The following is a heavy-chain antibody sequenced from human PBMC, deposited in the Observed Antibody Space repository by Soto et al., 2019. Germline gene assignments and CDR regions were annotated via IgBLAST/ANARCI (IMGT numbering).Heavy chain of an antibody. CDR3: ARATGTMRNNMDV. V-gene: IGHV3-74*01. D-gene: IGHD1-1*01. CDR1: GFTLNNHW. CDR2: ISSNGSNT. J-gene: IGHJ6*02. Sequence: GGSLRLSCAASGFTLNNHWMHWVRRAPGEGLVWVSRISSNGSNTFYADSVKGRFTISRDSAKNTLYLQMNSLRAEDTALYYCARATGTMRNNMDVWGQGTTVTVSS.